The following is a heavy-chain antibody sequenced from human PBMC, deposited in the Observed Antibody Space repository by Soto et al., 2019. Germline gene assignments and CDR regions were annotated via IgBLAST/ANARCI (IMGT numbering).Heavy chain of an antibody. CDR3: ARDDVTSGNPFDY. V-gene: IGHV3-33*01. CDR1: GFTFSNYG. Sequence: QVQLVESGGGVVQPARSLRLSCEASGFTFSNYGMHWVRQAPGKGLEWVAVIWHDGSHKYYVDSVKGRFTISRDNFKNTLYLQMNSLTADDTAVYYCARDDVTSGNPFDYWGQGTLVTVSS. D-gene: IGHD3-10*01. CDR2: IWHDGSHK. J-gene: IGHJ4*02.